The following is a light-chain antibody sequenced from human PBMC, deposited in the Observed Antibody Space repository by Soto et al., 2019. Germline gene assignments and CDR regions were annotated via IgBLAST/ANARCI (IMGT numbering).Light chain of an antibody. V-gene: IGLV1-40*01. J-gene: IGLJ2*01. CDR2: DNT. Sequence: QSVLTQPPSVSGAPGQRVTISCTGSISNIGAGYGVHWYQQLPGTAPKLLIYDNTNRPSGVPDRFSGSKSGSSASLAITGLQAEDETDYYCQSSDSGLSAVVFGGGTKLTVL. CDR3: QSSDSGLSAVV. CDR1: ISNIGAGYG.